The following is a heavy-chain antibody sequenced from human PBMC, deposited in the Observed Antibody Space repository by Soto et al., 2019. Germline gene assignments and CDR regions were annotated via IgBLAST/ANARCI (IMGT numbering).Heavy chain of an antibody. CDR2: IYYSGST. Sequence: QVQLQESGPGLVKPSQTLSLTCTVSGGSISSGDYYWSWIRQPPGKGLEWIGYIYYSGSTYYNPPLKSRVTISVDTSKNQFSLKLSSVTAADTAVYYCARDTRIVLDAFDIWGQGTMVTVSS. V-gene: IGHV4-30-4*01. J-gene: IGHJ3*02. CDR1: GGSISSGDYY. D-gene: IGHD2-15*01. CDR3: ARDTRIVLDAFDI.